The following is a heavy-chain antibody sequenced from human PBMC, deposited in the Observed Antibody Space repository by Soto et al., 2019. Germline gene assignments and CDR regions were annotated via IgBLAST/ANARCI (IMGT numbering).Heavy chain of an antibody. CDR2: IITIFGTA. D-gene: IGHD3-10*01. CDR3: AGDRGAWGLGGFTR. V-gene: IGHV1-69*01. Sequence: QVQLVQSGAEVKKPGSSVKVSCKASGGTFSSYAISWVRQAPGQGLEWMGGIITIFGTANYAQKFQGRVTITADEATSPSDGDPCSLETGDTAVYVCAGDRGAWGLGGFTRGGKGTIVTVCS. CDR1: GGTFSSYA. J-gene: IGHJ6*01.